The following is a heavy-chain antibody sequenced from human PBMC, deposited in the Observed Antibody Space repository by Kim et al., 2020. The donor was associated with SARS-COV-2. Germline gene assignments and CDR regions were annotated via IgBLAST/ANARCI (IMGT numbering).Heavy chain of an antibody. V-gene: IGHV1-24*01. J-gene: IGHJ6*02. CDR2: FDPEDGET. Sequence: ASVKVSCKVSGYTLTELSMHWVRQAPGKGLEWMGGFDPEDGETIYAQKFQGRVTMTEDTSTDTAYMELSSLRSEDTAVYYCATEAFDTAAMPNYYYGMDVWGQGTTVTVSS. CDR1: GYTLTELS. CDR3: ATEAFDTAAMPNYYYGMDV. D-gene: IGHD2-2*01.